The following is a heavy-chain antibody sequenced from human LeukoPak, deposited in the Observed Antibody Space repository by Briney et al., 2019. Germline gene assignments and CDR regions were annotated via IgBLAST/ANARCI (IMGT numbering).Heavy chain of an antibody. CDR1: GCSISSSSYY. Sequence: SETLSLTCTVSGCSISSSSYYWGWIRQPPGKGLEWIGSIYYSGSTYYNPSLKSRVTISVDTSKNQFSLKLSSVTAADTAVYYCAGIVLMVYANWFDPWGQGTLVTVSS. D-gene: IGHD2-8*01. CDR2: IYYSGST. V-gene: IGHV4-39*01. J-gene: IGHJ5*02. CDR3: AGIVLMVYANWFDP.